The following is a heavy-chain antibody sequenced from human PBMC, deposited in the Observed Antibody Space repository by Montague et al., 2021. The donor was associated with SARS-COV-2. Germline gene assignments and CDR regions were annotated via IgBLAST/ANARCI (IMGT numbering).Heavy chain of an antibody. Sequence: TLSLTCTVPGGSISSGGYYWSWIRQHPEKGLEWIGYIYYSGSTYYNPSLKSRVTISVDTSKNQFSLKLSSVTAADTAVYYCARFIRYYGSGGPSLDYWGQGTLVTVSS. CDR2: IYYSGST. CDR3: ARFIRYYGSGGPSLDY. J-gene: IGHJ4*02. CDR1: GGSISSGGYY. V-gene: IGHV4-31*03. D-gene: IGHD3-10*01.